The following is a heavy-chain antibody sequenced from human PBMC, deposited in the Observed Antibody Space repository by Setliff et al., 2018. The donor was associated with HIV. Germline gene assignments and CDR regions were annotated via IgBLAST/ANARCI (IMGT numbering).Heavy chain of an antibody. CDR2: SYISGST. Sequence: SETLSLTCTVSGGSTSNYHWSWIRQPAGKGLEWIGRSYISGSTNYNPSLKSRVTISVDTSKNQVSLKLTSVTAADTAVYYCARRSIVGSTRGYYYYALDVWGQGTTVTV. CDR3: ARRSIVGSTRGYYYYALDV. CDR1: GGSTSNYH. J-gene: IGHJ6*02. V-gene: IGHV4-4*07. D-gene: IGHD1-26*01.